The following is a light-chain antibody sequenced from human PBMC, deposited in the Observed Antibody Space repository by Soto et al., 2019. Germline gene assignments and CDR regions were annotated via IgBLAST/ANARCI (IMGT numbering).Light chain of an antibody. V-gene: IGKV3-15*01. CDR2: GAS. CDR1: KSVYNN. J-gene: IGKJ4*01. Sequence: EIVMTQSPATLSVSPGERATLSCRTSKSVYNNLAWYQQKPGQAPRLLIYGASTRATGTPARFSGSGSGTEFALTSGSLQSEDFGVYYCQQYDYWLSLTFGGGTKVEI. CDR3: QQYDYWLSLT.